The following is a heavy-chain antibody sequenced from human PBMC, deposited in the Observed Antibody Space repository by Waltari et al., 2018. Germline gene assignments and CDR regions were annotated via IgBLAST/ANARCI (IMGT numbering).Heavy chain of an antibody. CDR2: VHGSGKS. CDR3: ARDRGRGLYLDS. D-gene: IGHD2-15*01. V-gene: IGHV4-4*02. J-gene: IGHJ4*02. Sequence: QLKLQESGPGLVKPSGTLSPPCVVPGDSMSSLYWGSWVRQTPGKGLEWIGQVHGSGKSNYNPSFAGRVIVSLDTDNNQFSLEVASATAADTAIYYCARDRGRGLYLDSWGPGMLVTVSP. CDR1: GDSMSSLYW.